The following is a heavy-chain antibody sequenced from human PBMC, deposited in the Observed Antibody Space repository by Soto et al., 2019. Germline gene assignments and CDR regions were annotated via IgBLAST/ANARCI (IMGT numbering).Heavy chain of an antibody. D-gene: IGHD3-22*01. CDR2: ISGSGGST. Sequence: VGSLRLSCAASGFTFSSYAMSWVRQAPGKGLEWVSAISGSGGSTYYADSVKGRFTISRDNSKNTLYLQMNSLRAEDTAVYYCAKDSSGYSSYFDYWGQGTLVTVSS. J-gene: IGHJ4*02. CDR1: GFTFSSYA. V-gene: IGHV3-23*01. CDR3: AKDSSGYSSYFDY.